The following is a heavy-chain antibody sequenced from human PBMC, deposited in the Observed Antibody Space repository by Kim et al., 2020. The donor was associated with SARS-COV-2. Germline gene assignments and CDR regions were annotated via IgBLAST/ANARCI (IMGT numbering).Heavy chain of an antibody. CDR3: ARHAAPGDIVVVVAATRGADYFDY. CDR2: IYYSGST. D-gene: IGHD2-15*01. J-gene: IGHJ4*02. Sequence: SETLSLTCTVSGGSISSSSYYWGWIRQPPGKGLEWIGSIYYSGSTYYNPSLKSRVTISVDTSKNQFSLKLSSVTAADTAVYYCARHAAPGDIVVVVAATRGADYFDYWGQGTLVTVSS. CDR1: GGSISSSSYY. V-gene: IGHV4-39*01.